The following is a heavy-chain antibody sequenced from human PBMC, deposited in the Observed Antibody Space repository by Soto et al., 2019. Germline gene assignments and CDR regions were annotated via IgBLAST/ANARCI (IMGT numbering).Heavy chain of an antibody. CDR2: ISSSGDSA. Sequence: GGSLRLSCAASGFIFSTYAMNWIRQAPGKGLEWVSAISSSGDSAYYAESVRGRFTISRDNSINTLYLRMSSLRSEDTAVYYCAHPRGYGVFDAVDIWGQGAMVTVSS. CDR3: AHPRGYGVFDAVDI. J-gene: IGHJ3*02. D-gene: IGHD4-17*01. V-gene: IGHV3-23*01. CDR1: GFIFSTYA.